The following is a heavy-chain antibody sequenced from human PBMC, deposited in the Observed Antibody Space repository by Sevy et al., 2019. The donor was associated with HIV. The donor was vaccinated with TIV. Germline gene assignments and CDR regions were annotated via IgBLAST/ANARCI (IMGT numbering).Heavy chain of an antibody. CDR2: FDRTDIT. V-gene: IGHV3-48*02. J-gene: IGHJ4*02. D-gene: IGHD3-3*01. CDR3: VRDESASASHFDY. Sequence: GGSLRLSCEASGFTLSSYTMNWVRQSPEKGLEWVATFDRTDITHYADSVKGRFIISRDTAKNSLFLQMNSLRDEDTAMYFCVRDESASASHFDYWGRGTLVTVSS. CDR1: GFTLSSYT.